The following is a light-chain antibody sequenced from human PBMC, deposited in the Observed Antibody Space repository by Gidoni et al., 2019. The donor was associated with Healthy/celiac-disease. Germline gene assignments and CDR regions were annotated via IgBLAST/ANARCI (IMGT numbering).Light chain of an antibody. CDR1: GSNIGSTY. V-gene: IGLV1-47*02. Sequence: QSVLTQPPSASGTPGQRVTISCSGSGSNIGSTYVYWYQPLPGTAPKLLIYSNNQRPSGVPHRLSGSKSGTSASLAISGLRSEDEADYYCAAWDDSLSGHVVFGGGTKLTVL. CDR2: SNN. CDR3: AAWDDSLSGHVV. J-gene: IGLJ2*01.